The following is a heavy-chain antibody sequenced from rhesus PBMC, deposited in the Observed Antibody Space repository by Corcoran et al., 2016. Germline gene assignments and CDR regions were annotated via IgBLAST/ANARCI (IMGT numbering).Heavy chain of an antibody. J-gene: IGHJ2*01. CDR2: IYGSGSST. CDR1: GGSISSSY. Sequence: QLQLQESGPGLVKPSETLSVTCAVSGGSISSSYWSWIRQAPGKGLEWIGYIYGSGSSTNSNPSLKSRVTLSVDTSKNQLSLKLSSVTTADTAVYYCARLYGNYWYFDLWGPGTPITISS. V-gene: IGHV4-169*01. D-gene: IGHD4-35*01. CDR3: ARLYGNYWYFDL.